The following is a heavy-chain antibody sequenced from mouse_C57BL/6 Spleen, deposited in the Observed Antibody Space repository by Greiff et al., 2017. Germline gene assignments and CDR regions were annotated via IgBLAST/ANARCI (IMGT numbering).Heavy chain of an antibody. CDR2: FYPGSGSI. D-gene: IGHD1-1*01. J-gene: IGHJ4*01. CDR3: ARHEEDYYGSSGYAMDY. V-gene: IGHV1-62-2*01. CDR1: GYTFTEYT. Sequence: QVQLQQSGAELVKPGASVKLSCKASGYTFTEYTIHWVKQRSGQGLEWIGWFYPGSGSIKYNEKFKDKATLTADKSSSTVYMELSRLTSEDSAVYFWARHEEDYYGSSGYAMDYWGQGTSVTVSS.